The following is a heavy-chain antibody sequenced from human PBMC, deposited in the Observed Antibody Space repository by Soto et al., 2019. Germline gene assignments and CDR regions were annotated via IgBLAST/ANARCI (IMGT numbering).Heavy chain of an antibody. Sequence: GASVKVSCKASGYTFTSYAMHWVCQAPGRRLEWMGWINAGNGNTKYSQKLQGRVTITRDTSASTAYMELSSLRSEDTAVYYCARDRRSQDIVVVPAAMNYWGQGTLVTVPQ. J-gene: IGHJ4*02. CDR2: INAGNGNT. CDR3: ARDRRSQDIVVVPAAMNY. V-gene: IGHV1-3*01. CDR1: GYTFTSYA. D-gene: IGHD2-2*01.